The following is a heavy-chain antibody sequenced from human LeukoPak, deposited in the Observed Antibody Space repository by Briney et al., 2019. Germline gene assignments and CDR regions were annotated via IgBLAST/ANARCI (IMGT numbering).Heavy chain of an antibody. Sequence: SQTLSLTCIVSVGSVSSDSSYWPWIRQPPGEGLEWIGYIFHRGNTYYNPSLKSRLNISVDTSTHQFSLRMTSVTSADTAVYYCARPVGYDDVTGNYRGWYFDLWGRGTLVTVSS. D-gene: IGHD3-9*01. CDR3: ARPVGYDDVTGNYRGWYFDL. V-gene: IGHV4-31*03. CDR1: VGSVSSDSSY. J-gene: IGHJ2*01. CDR2: IFHRGNT.